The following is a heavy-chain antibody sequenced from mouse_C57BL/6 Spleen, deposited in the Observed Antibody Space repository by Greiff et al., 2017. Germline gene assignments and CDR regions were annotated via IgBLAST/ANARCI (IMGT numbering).Heavy chain of an antibody. CDR1: GYTFTSYW. V-gene: IGHV1-55*01. CDR2: IYPGSGST. Sequence: VQLQQPGAELVKPGASVKMSCKASGYTFTSYWITWVKQRPGQGLEWIGDIYPGSGSTNYNEKFKSKATLTVDTSSSTAYMQLSSLTSEDSAVYYCARPVYDYDEYYFDYWGQGTTLTVSS. CDR3: ARPVYDYDEYYFDY. D-gene: IGHD2-4*01. J-gene: IGHJ2*01.